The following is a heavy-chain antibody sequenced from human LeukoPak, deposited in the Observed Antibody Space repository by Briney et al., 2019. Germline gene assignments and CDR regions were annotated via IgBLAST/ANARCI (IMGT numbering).Heavy chain of an antibody. J-gene: IGHJ3*01. V-gene: IGHV1-18*01. Sequence: ASVKVSCKASGYTFTSYGITWVRQAPGQGLEWVGWIRPYTGDTNYAQKLQGRVTMTTDTSTSTGYMDLRGLRSDDTAMYYCARGAYGEVSFDFWGQGTMVTVSS. CDR3: ARGAYGEVSFDF. CDR2: IRPYTGDT. CDR1: GYTFTSYG. D-gene: IGHD4-17*01.